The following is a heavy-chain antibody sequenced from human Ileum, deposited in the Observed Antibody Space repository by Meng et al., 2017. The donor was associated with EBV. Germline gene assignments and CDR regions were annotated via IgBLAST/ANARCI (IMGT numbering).Heavy chain of an antibody. V-gene: IGHV3-11*04. Sequence: VKWVGFGGDLVKPGGSLRISCAASGFTFSDYYMSWIRQAPGKGLEWVSYISNSGTTIYYADSVKGRFTISRDNAKNTLYLQMNSLRAEDTAVYYCATGRGVVNVLSDWGQGTLVTVSS. CDR1: GFTFSDYY. CDR2: ISNSGTTI. D-gene: IGHD3-3*01. CDR3: ATGRGVVNVLSD. J-gene: IGHJ4*02.